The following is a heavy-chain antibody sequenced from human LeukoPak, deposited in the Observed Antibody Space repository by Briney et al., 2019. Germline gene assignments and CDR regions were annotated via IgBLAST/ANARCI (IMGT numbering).Heavy chain of an antibody. Sequence: ASVKVSCTASGYTFTSYGISWVRQAPGQGLEWMGWISAYNGNTNYAQKLQGRVTMTTDTSTSTAYMELRSLRSDDTAVYYCARSLWFGELTPDAPVDYWGQGTLVTVSS. J-gene: IGHJ4*02. V-gene: IGHV1-18*01. CDR2: ISAYNGNT. D-gene: IGHD3-10*01. CDR3: ARSLWFGELTPDAPVDY. CDR1: GYTFTSYG.